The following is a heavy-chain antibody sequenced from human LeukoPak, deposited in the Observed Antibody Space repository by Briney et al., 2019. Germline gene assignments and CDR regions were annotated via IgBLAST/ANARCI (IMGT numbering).Heavy chain of an antibody. V-gene: IGHV4-34*01. CDR1: GGSFSGYY. CDR2: INHSGST. Sequence: KPSETLSLTCAVYGGSFSGYYWSWIRQPPGKGLEWIGEINHSGSTNYNPSLKSRVTISVDTSKNPFSLKLSSVTAADTAVYYCARGGENCSGGSCYQEGRREVDYWGQGTLVTVSS. CDR3: ARGGENCSGGSCYQEGRREVDY. J-gene: IGHJ4*02. D-gene: IGHD2-15*01.